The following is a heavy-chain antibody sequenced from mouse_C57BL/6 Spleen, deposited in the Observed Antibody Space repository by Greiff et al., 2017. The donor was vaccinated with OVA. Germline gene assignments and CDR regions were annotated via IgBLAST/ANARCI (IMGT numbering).Heavy chain of an antibody. V-gene: IGHV1-82*01. Sequence: QVQLQESGPELVKPGASVKISCKASGYAFSSSWMNWVKQRPGKGLEWIGRIYPGDGDTNYNGKFKGKATLTADKSSSTAYMQLSSLTSEDSAVYFCARGYDGYGFDVWGTGTTVTVSS. CDR1: GYAFSSSW. D-gene: IGHD2-3*01. CDR2: IYPGDGDT. J-gene: IGHJ1*03. CDR3: ARGYDGYGFDV.